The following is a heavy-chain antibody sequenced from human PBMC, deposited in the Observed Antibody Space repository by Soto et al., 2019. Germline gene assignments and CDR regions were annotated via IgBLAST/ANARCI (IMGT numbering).Heavy chain of an antibody. D-gene: IGHD1-26*01. CDR2: IRDTGDPT. CDR3: AKDRGNYYGFSDY. J-gene: IGHJ4*02. Sequence: GGSLRLSCAASGFTFSNYAMSWVRQAPGKGLDWVSGIRDTGDPTYYADSVKVRFTISRDNSKSTLYLQMNSLGAEDTAVYYCAKDRGNYYGFSDYWGQGALVTVSS. CDR1: GFTFSNYA. V-gene: IGHV3-23*01.